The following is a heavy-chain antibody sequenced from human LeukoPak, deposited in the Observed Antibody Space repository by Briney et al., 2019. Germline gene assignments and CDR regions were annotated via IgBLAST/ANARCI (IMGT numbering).Heavy chain of an antibody. J-gene: IGHJ5*02. D-gene: IGHD3-22*01. CDR1: GFPFSSYA. CDR2: ISADGATT. Sequence: GGSLRLSCAASGFPFSSYAMTWVRQAPGKGLEWVSSISADGATTYYADSVKGRFTISRDNSKNTLYLQMNSLRAEDTAVYYCAKDLPSQALTYYYDSSGRRGFDPWGQGTLVTVSS. CDR3: AKDLPSQALTYYYDSSGRRGFDP. V-gene: IGHV3-23*01.